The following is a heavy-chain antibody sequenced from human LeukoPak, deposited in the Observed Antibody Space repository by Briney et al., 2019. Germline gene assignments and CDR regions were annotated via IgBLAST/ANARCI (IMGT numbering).Heavy chain of an antibody. CDR3: ALGDSGYDLNHDY. Sequence: ASVKVSCKASGGTFSSYAISWVRQAPGQGLEWMGGIIPIFGTANYAQKFQGRVTITEDESTSTAYMELSSLRSEDTAVYYCALGDSGYDLNHDYWGQGTLVTVSS. CDR2: IIPIFGTA. V-gene: IGHV1-69*13. CDR1: GGTFSSYA. J-gene: IGHJ4*02. D-gene: IGHD5-12*01.